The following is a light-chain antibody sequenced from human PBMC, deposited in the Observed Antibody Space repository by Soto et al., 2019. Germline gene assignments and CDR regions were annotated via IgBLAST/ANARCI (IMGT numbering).Light chain of an antibody. J-gene: IGKJ1*01. V-gene: IGKV1-39*01. CDR2: AAS. CDR3: QQSYSTPRT. Sequence: DMQMTQSPSSLSACVGDRVTITCRASQSISSYLNWYQQKPGKAPKLLIYAASSLQSGVPSRFSGSGSGTEFTLTISSLQPEDFATYYCQQSYSTPRTFGQGTKVDIK. CDR1: QSISSY.